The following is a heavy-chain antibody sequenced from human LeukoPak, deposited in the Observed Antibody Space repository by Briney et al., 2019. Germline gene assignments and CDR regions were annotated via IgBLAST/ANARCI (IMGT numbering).Heavy chain of an antibody. Sequence: PSETLFLTCTVSGASISSYYWTWIRQPPGEGLEWIGYIHYSGSSNHNPSLKSRATISVDTSKNQISLKLSSVTAADTAVYYCARSGSSGYYYWGQGTLVTVSS. CDR3: ARSGSSGYYY. CDR1: GASISSYY. V-gene: IGHV4-59*01. D-gene: IGHD3-22*01. J-gene: IGHJ4*02. CDR2: IHYSGSS.